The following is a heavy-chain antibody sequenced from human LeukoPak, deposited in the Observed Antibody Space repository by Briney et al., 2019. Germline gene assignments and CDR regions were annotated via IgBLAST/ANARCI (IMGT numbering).Heavy chain of an antibody. CDR3: SRDDQYCSWN. Sequence: GGSLRLSCAASGFRFSTYWMSWVRQAPGKGLEWVANIKHDGSDKYYVDSVKDRFTFSRDNAKNSLYLQMNSLRAEDTAAYYCSRDDQYCSWNWGQGTLVTVSS. CDR1: GFRFSTYW. J-gene: IGHJ4*02. D-gene: IGHD2-21*02. CDR2: IKHDGSDK. V-gene: IGHV3-7*05.